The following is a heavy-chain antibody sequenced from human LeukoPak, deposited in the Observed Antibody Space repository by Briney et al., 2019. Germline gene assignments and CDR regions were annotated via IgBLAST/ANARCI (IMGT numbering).Heavy chain of an antibody. J-gene: IGHJ4*02. CDR3: ATPGLARAY. Sequence: PSETLSLTCTVSGGSISSSSYYWGWIRQPPGKGLEWIGSIYYSGNTYYNASLKSRVTISGDTSKNQFSLILSSATAADTAVYYCATPGLARAYWGQGTLVTVSS. CDR2: IYYSGNT. V-gene: IGHV4-39*01. CDR1: GGSISSSSYY.